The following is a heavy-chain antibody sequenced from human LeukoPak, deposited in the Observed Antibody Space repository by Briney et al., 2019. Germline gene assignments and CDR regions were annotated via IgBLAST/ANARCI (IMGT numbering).Heavy chain of an antibody. D-gene: IGHD5-18*01. Sequence: SQTLSLTCTVSGGSISSGGYYWSWIRQHPGKGLEWIGYIYYSGSTYYNPSLKSRVTISVDTSKNQFSLKLSSVTAADTAVCYCARGRYRIPFDYWGQGTLVTVSS. CDR2: IYYSGST. CDR3: ARGRYRIPFDY. V-gene: IGHV4-31*03. J-gene: IGHJ4*02. CDR1: GGSISSGGYY.